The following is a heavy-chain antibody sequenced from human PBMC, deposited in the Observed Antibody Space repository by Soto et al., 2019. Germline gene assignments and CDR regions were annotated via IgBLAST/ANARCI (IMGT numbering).Heavy chain of an antibody. J-gene: IGHJ4*02. D-gene: IGHD3-10*01. Sequence: QVQLVQSGAEVKKPGASVKVSCKASGYTFTGYYMHWVRQAPGQGLEWMGWINPNSGGTNYAQKFQGWVTQTSDPSISTASRERSRRRADDTAVYYCARDMARSGVTMVRGGSWDYWGQGTLVTVSS. CDR1: GYTFTGYY. CDR3: ARDMARSGVTMVRGGSWDY. V-gene: IGHV1-2*04. CDR2: INPNSGGT.